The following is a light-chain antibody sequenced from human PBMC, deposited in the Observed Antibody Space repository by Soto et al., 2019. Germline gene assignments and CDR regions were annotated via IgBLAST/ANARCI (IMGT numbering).Light chain of an antibody. J-gene: IGKJ1*01. CDR1: QSVLYSSNNKNY. CDR3: QQYYSTPSWT. Sequence: DIVMTQSPDSLAVSLGERATINCKSSQSVLYSSNNKNYLAWYQQRPGPPPKVLIHWASTRESGVPDRFSGSGSGTDFTLTISSLQAEDVGVYYCQQYYSTPSWTFGQGTKV. V-gene: IGKV4-1*01. CDR2: WAS.